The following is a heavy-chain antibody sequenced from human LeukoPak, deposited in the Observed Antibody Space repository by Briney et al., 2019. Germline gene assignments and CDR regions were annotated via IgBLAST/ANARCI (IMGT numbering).Heavy chain of an antibody. CDR3: ARGGPPPSHAD. Sequence: SETLSLTCTVSGGSISSCYWSWIRQPPGKRLEWIGYIYDSGSTNYNPSLKSRVTMSVDTSKNQFSLKMTSVTAADTAVYYCARGGPPPSHADWGQGTLVTVSS. J-gene: IGHJ4*02. D-gene: IGHD1-26*01. V-gene: IGHV4-59*01. CDR2: IYDSGST. CDR1: GGSISSCY.